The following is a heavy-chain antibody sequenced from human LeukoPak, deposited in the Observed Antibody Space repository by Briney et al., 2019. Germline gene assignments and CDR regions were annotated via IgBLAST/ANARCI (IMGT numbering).Heavy chain of an antibody. J-gene: IGHJ3*02. D-gene: IGHD6-13*01. V-gene: IGHV3-30*03. CDR1: GFTFSSYG. CDR3: AAHSSQQMRWDAFDI. Sequence: GRSLRLSCAASGFTFSSYGMHWVRQAPGKGLEWVAVISYDGSNKYYADSVKGRFTISRDNSKNTLYLQMNSLRAEDTAVYYCAAHSSQQMRWDAFDIWGQGTMVTVSS. CDR2: ISYDGSNK.